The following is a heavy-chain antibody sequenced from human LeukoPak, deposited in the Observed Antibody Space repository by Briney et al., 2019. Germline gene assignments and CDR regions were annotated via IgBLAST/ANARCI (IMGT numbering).Heavy chain of an antibody. CDR3: ARETPVAGPNGDFYGMDV. CDR1: GFTFSSYG. J-gene: IGHJ6*02. V-gene: IGHV3-13*05. D-gene: IGHD6-19*01. Sequence: GGSLRLSCAASGFTFSSYGMHWVRQATGKGLEWVSSVDTAGDPSYAASSVRGRLTISTENAKNSLYLQMNSLTDGDTAVYYCARETPVAGPNGDFYGMDVWGQGTTVTVSS. CDR2: VDTAGDP.